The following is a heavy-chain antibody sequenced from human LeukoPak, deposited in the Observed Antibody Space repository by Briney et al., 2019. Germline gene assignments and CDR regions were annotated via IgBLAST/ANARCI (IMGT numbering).Heavy chain of an antibody. CDR2: IWYDGSNK. J-gene: IGHJ5*02. D-gene: IGHD1-26*01. Sequence: GSLRLSCAASGFTFSSYGLHWVRQAPGKGLEWVAVIWYDGSNKYYADSVKGRFTISRDNSKNTLYLQMNSLRAEDTAVYYCARSIAGATWEQNWFDPWGQGTLVTVSS. CDR3: ARSIAGATWEQNWFDP. V-gene: IGHV3-33*01. CDR1: GFTFSSYG.